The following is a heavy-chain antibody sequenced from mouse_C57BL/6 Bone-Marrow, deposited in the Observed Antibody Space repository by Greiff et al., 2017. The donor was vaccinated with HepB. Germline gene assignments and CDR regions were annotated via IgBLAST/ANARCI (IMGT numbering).Heavy chain of an antibody. Sequence: QVQLQQSGAELARPGASVKMSCKASGYTFTSYTMHWVQQRPGQGLEWIGYINPSSGYTKYNQKFKDKATLTADKSSSTAYMQLSSLTSEDSAVYYCARGGAMDYWGQGTSVTVSS. J-gene: IGHJ4*01. V-gene: IGHV1-4*01. CDR2: INPSSGYT. CDR1: GYTFTSYT. CDR3: ARGGAMDY.